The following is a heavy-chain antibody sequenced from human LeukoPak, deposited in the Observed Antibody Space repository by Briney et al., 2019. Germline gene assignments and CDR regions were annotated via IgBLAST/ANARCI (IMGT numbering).Heavy chain of an antibody. CDR2: ISYDGSSK. J-gene: IGHJ6*03. D-gene: IGHD5-12*01. V-gene: IGHV3-30-3*01. Sequence: GGSLRLSCAASTFTFNGYTWHWVRRAPGKGLEWVALISYDGSSKYYADSIKGRFTISRDSSKSTLYLQMNSLRAEDTAVYYCAREIRAYNGASPTGQYLDLWGEGTTVTVSS. CDR1: TFTFNGYT. CDR3: AREIRAYNGASPTGQYLDL.